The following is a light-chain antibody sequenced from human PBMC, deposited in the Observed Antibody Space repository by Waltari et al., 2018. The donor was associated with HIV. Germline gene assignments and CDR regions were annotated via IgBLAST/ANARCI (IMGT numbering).Light chain of an antibody. CDR1: SSTIGSNP. Sequence: QSVLTQPPSASGTPGQRVTISCSGRSSTIGSNPVNWYQQLPGTAPKLLIYSNHQRPSGVPDRFSGSKAGTSASLAISGLQSEDEADYYCAAWDDSLNGLVGGGTKLTVL. CDR3: AAWDDSLNGL. CDR2: SNH. J-gene: IGLJ2*01. V-gene: IGLV1-44*01.